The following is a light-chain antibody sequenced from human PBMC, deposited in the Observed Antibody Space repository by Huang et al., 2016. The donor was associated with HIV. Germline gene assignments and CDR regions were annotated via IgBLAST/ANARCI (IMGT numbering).Light chain of an antibody. V-gene: IGKV3-11*01. J-gene: IGKJ2*01. CDR1: QSVFSY. CDR3: QQRSAWPRT. Sequence: EIVLTQSPATLSLSPGESATLSCRTSQSVFSYLAWYQQRPGQAPRRLIYDAYDRATGVSGRFSGSGSGTDFALTISSLESEDFAGYYCQQRSAWPRTFGQGTKLEI. CDR2: DAY.